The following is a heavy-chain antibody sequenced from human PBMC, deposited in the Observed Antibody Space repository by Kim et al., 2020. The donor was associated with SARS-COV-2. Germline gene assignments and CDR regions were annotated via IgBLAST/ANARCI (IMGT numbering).Heavy chain of an antibody. V-gene: IGHV3-21*04. J-gene: IGHJ4*02. D-gene: IGHD1-20*01. Sequence: GGSLRLSCAASGFIFTSYSLNWVRQAPGKGLEWVSSLSTAGTDKYYAESVKGRFTISRDNAKNSLYLQMNNLRAEDTALYYCVREDTRYVEIDYWGQGTLVTVSS. CDR3: VREDTRYVEIDY. CDR1: GFIFTSYS. CDR2: LSTAGTDK.